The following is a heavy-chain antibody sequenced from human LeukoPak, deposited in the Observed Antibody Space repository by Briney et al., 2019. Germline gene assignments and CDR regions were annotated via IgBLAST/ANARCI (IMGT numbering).Heavy chain of an antibody. V-gene: IGHV1-69*04. CDR2: IIPILGIA. CDR3: ARGIAAAGGNWFDP. CDR1: GGTFSSYA. Sequence: ASVKVSCKASGGTFSSYAISWVRQAPGQGLEWMGRIIPILGIANYAQKFQGRVTITADKSTGTAYMELSSLRSEDTAVYYCARGIAAAGGNWFDPWGQGTLVTVSS. D-gene: IGHD6-13*01. J-gene: IGHJ5*02.